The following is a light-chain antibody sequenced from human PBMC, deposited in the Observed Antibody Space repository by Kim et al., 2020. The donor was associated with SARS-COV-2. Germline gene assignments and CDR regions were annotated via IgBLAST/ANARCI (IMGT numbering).Light chain of an antibody. CDR1: QGVRDD. CDR2: AAS. Sequence: ASVGDRLTITGRARQGVRDDLAWCQQKPGTAPARLIYAASTLQSGVPSRFSGSGSGKEFTLTISSLQPEDFATYYCLQYTGYPRTFGQGTKVDIK. V-gene: IGKV1-17*01. CDR3: LQYTGYPRT. J-gene: IGKJ1*01.